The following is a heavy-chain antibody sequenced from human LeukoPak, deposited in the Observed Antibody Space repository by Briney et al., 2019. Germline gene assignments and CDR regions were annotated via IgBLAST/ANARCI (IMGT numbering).Heavy chain of an antibody. CDR2: ISGSGGST. CDR3: ARRVPAGTFDY. J-gene: IGHJ4*02. D-gene: IGHD2-2*01. CDR1: EFIFSSFA. V-gene: IGHV3-23*01. Sequence: GGSLRLACAASEFIFSSFAMNWVRQAPGKGLEWVSVISGSGGSTYYTDAVKGRFTISRDNSKNTLYLQMNSLRAGDTAVYYCARRVPAGTFDYWGQGTLVTVSS.